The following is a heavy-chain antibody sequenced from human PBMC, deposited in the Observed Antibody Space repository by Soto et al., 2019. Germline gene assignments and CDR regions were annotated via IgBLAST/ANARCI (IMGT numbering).Heavy chain of an antibody. CDR2: INPNSGDT. CDR3: ATSRISIAVAGETEYYFDY. V-gene: IGHV1-2*04. D-gene: IGHD6-19*01. J-gene: IGHJ4*02. CDR1: GYIFTGYY. Sequence: EASVKVSCKASGYIFTGYYMHWVRQAPGQGLEWMGWINPNSGDTNYTQKFQGWVTMTRDTSISTAYMESSRLRSDDTAVYYCATSRISIAVAGETEYYFDYWGQGTPVTVSS.